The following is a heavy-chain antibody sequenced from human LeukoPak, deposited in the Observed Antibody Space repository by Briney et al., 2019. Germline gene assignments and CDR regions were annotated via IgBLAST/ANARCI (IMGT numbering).Heavy chain of an antibody. CDR3: ARDRGYTQDY. D-gene: IGHD5-12*01. CDR2: IKTDGSST. V-gene: IGHV3-74*01. J-gene: IGHJ4*02. CDR1: DLTSITSW. Sequence: GGSLGPSFAASDLTSITSWWNWFGQPPGRGLVWVSHIKTDGSSTTYADSVKGRFTISRDNAKNTLYLQMNSLRAEDTAVYYCARDRGYTQDYWGQGTLVTVSS.